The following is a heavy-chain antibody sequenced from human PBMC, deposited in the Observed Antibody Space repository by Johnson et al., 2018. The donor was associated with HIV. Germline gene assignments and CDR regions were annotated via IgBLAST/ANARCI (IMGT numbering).Heavy chain of an antibody. Sequence: QVQLVESGGGVVRPGGSLRLSCAASGFTFDDFGMNWVRQAPGKGLEWVAVISYDGSNKYYADSVKGRFTISRDNSKNTLNLKMNGLIAEDTAVYHCARDIASSSTSDAFDIWGQGTMVTVSS. CDR2: ISYDGSNK. V-gene: IGHV3-30*03. J-gene: IGHJ3*02. CDR1: GFTFDDFG. D-gene: IGHD6-6*01. CDR3: ARDIASSSTSDAFDI.